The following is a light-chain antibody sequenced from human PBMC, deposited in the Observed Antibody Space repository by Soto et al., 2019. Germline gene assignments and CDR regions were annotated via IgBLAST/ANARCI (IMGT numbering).Light chain of an antibody. CDR3: QQCGSSPWT. J-gene: IGKJ1*01. V-gene: IGKV3-20*01. Sequence: EIVLTQSPGTLSLSPGERATLSCRASQSVSSYYLAWYQQKPGQAPRLLIYAASSRATGIPDRFSGGVSGTDFTLTIGRLEPEDFAVYYCQQCGSSPWTFGQGTKVDIK. CDR1: QSVSSYY. CDR2: AAS.